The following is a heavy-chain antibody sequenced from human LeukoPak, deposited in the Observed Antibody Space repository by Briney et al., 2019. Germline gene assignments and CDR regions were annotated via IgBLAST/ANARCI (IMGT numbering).Heavy chain of an antibody. V-gene: IGHV3-48*03. D-gene: IGHD5-24*01. Sequence: GGSLRLSCAASGFTFSSYEMNWVRQAPGKGLEWVSYISSSGSTIYYADSVKGRFTISRDNAENSLYLQMSSLRAEDTALYYCTRRAARWQFDLWGRGTLLTVSS. J-gene: IGHJ2*01. CDR2: ISSSGSTI. CDR1: GFTFSSYE. CDR3: TRRAARWQFDL.